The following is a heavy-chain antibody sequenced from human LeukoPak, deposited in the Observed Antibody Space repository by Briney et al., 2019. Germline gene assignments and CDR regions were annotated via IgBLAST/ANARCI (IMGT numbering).Heavy chain of an antibody. V-gene: IGHV3-30*02. J-gene: IGHJ4*02. CDR3: APRRGQKGLLDY. CDR2: IRYDGSNK. D-gene: IGHD3-10*01. CDR1: GFTFSSYG. Sequence: GGSLRLSCAASGFTFSSYGMYWVRQAPGKGLEWVAFIRYDGSNKYYADSVKGRFTISRDNYKNTLYLQMNSLRAEDTDVYYCAPRRGQKGLLDYWGQGTLVTVSS.